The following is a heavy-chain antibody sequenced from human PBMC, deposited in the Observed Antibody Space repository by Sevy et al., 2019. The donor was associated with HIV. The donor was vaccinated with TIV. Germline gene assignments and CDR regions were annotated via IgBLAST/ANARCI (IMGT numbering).Heavy chain of an antibody. V-gene: IGHV3-21*01. CDR1: AFTFSGYS. CDR3: ARDPERGAVTGSLDY. J-gene: IGHJ4*02. CDR2: ISSLSNYI. Sequence: GGSLRLSCAASAFTFSGYSMNWVRQAPGKGLEWVSSISSLSNYIYYADSVKGRFTISRANAKNSPYLQMTSRRTEDTAVYYGARDPERGAVTGSLDYWGQGTLVTVSS. D-gene: IGHD6-19*01.